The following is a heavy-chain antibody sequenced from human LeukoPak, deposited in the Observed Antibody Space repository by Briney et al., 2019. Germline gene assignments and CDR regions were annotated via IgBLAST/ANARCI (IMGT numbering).Heavy chain of an antibody. CDR2: IYYSGST. J-gene: IGHJ6*02. D-gene: IGHD3-10*01. CDR1: GGSISSYY. V-gene: IGHV4-59*01. CDR3: ARDRSDYYGSGSSKLPNYYCYRMDL. Sequence: SETLPHLRTVSGGSISSYYWSWIRQPPGKGLEWIGYIYYSGSTNYNPSLKSRVTISVDTSKNQFSLKLSSVTAADTAVYYCARDRSDYYGSGSSKLPNYYCYRMDLWPQRPTVTVSS.